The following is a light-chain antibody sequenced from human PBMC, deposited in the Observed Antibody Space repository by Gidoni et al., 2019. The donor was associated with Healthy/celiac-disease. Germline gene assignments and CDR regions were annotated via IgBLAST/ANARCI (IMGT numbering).Light chain of an antibody. CDR2: GNS. V-gene: IGLV1-40*01. J-gene: IGLJ2*01. CDR3: QSYDSSLSGYVV. Sequence: QSVLTQPPSVSGAPRQWVTISCTGSSSNIGAGYDLHWYQQLPGTAPKLLIYGNSNRPSGVPDRFSGSKSGTSASLAISGLQAEDEADYYCQSYDSSLSGYVVFGGGTKLTVL. CDR1: SSNIGAGYD.